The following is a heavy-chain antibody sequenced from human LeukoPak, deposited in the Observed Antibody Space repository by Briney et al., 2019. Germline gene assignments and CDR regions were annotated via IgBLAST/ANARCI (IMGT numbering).Heavy chain of an antibody. D-gene: IGHD3-10*01. Sequence: GESLKISCQASGYSFTSSWIGWARQMPGKGLEWMAIINPGDSDTRYSPSFQGQVTISADKSISTVYLQWGSLQASDTAMYYCARQPGAGWFDPWGQGTLVTVSS. J-gene: IGHJ5*02. CDR3: ARQPGAGWFDP. CDR1: GYSFTSSW. V-gene: IGHV5-51*01. CDR2: INPGDSDT.